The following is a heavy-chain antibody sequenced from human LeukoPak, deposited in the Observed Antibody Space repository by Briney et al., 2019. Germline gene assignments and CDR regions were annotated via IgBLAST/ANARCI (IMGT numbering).Heavy chain of an antibody. D-gene: IGHD2-2*03. CDR1: GFTFSNHA. CDR3: ARVDDLDAFDM. J-gene: IGHJ3*02. V-gene: IGHV3-30*04. Sequence: GRSLRLSCVTSGFTFSNHAMHWVRQGPGKGLEWVAVISDDGSSKFYADSVKGPFTIFRDNSKNTLFLQINSLRPEDTAVYYCARVDDLDAFDMWGQGTLVTVSS. CDR2: ISDDGSSK.